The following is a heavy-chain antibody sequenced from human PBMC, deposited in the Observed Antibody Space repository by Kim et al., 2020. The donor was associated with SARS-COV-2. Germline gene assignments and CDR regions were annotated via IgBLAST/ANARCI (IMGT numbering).Heavy chain of an antibody. CDR2: INHSGST. V-gene: IGHV4-34*01. J-gene: IGHJ3*02. D-gene: IGHD3-9*01. Sequence: SETLSLTCAVYGGSFSGYYWSWIRQPPGKGLEWIGEINHSGSTNYNPSLKSRVTISVDTSKNQFSLKLSSVTAADTAVYYCARGRGYFDWLGFLGIWGQGTMVTVSS. CDR1: GGSFSGYY. CDR3: ARGRGYFDWLGFLGI.